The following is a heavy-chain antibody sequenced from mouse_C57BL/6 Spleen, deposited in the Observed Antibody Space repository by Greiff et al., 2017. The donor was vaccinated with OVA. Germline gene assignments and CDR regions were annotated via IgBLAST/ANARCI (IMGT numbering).Heavy chain of an antibody. D-gene: IGHD1-1*02. CDR1: GYSITSGYY. CDR2: IRYDGSN. Sequence: EVQLQESGPGLVTPSQSLSLTCSVSGYSITSGYYWNWIRQFPGNKLEWMGYIRYDGSNTYNPSLKNRISFTRYTSKNQCFLKLNSVTTEDTATYYWAREGGRLFFDYWGQGTTLTVSS. CDR3: AREGGRLFFDY. J-gene: IGHJ2*01. V-gene: IGHV3-6*01.